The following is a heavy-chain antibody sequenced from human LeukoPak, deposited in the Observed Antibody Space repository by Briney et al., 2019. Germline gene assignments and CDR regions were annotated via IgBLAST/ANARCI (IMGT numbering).Heavy chain of an antibody. D-gene: IGHD2-15*01. J-gene: IGHJ4*02. CDR2: IKSKSDGGTI. CDR3: TTRRQDGW. Sequence: GGSLRLSCVGSGFTFSDAWMSWVRQAPGKGLGWVGRIKSKSDGGTIDYAAPVKGRFTISRDDSGNTLYLQMNSLKTEDTAVYYCTTRRQDGWWGQGTLVTVS. V-gene: IGHV3-15*01. CDR1: GFTFSDAW.